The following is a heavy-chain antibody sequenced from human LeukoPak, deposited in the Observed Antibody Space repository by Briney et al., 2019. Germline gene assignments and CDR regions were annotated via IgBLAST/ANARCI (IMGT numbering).Heavy chain of an antibody. CDR1: GFTFNTYA. Sequence: GGSLRLSCAASGFTFNTYAMSWVRQAPGKGLEWVSAISDSGGSAYYADSVKGRFTISRDNAKNSLYLQMNSLRAEDMALYYCAKGGGGRLIYYYYMDVWGKGTTVTVSS. CDR3: AKGGGGRLIYYYYMDV. V-gene: IGHV3-23*01. J-gene: IGHJ6*03. D-gene: IGHD3-16*01. CDR2: ISDSGGSA.